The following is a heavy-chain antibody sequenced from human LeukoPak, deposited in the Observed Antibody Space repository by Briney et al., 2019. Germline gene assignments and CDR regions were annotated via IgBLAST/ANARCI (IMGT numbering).Heavy chain of an antibody. D-gene: IGHD5-18*01. V-gene: IGHV3-30*04. CDR1: GFTFSSYA. CDR3: ARDPPGWGYSYGYYFDY. Sequence: GGSLRLSCAASGFTFSSYAMHWVRQAPGKGLEWVAVISYDGSNKYYADSVKGRFTISRDNSKNTLYLQMNSLRAEDTAVYYCARDPPGWGYSYGYYFDYWGQGTLVTVSS. J-gene: IGHJ4*02. CDR2: ISYDGSNK.